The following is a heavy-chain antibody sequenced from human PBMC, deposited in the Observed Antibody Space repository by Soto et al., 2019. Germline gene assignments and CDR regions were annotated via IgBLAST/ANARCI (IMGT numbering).Heavy chain of an antibody. Sequence: GESLKISCKGSGYNFANYWIGWVRQMPGKGLEWMGMIFPGDSDTKNSPSLQGQITMSVDKSDSSAYLQWRSLKASDTAMYYCAAAYTTGPDALDIWGQGTMVTVSS. CDR1: GYNFANYW. V-gene: IGHV5-51*01. D-gene: IGHD1-1*01. J-gene: IGHJ3*02. CDR2: IFPGDSDT. CDR3: AAAYTTGPDALDI.